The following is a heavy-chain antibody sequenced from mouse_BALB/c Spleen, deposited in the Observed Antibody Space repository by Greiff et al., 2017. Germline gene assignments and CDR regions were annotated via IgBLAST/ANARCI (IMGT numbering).Heavy chain of an antibody. J-gene: IGHJ4*01. CDR1: GYTFTSYW. V-gene: IGHV1-5*01. Sequence: VQLKQSGTVLARPGASVKMSCKASGYTFTSYWMHWVKQRPGQGLEWIGAIYPGNSDTSYNQKFKGKAKLTAVTSTSTAYMELSSLTNEDSAVYYYTGLKMRAMDYWGQGTSVTVSS. CDR3: TGLKMRAMDY. CDR2: IYPGNSDT.